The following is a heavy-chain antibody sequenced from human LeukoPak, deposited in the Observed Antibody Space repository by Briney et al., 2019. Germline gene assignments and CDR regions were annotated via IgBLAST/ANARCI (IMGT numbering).Heavy chain of an antibody. CDR2: INHSGST. CDR1: GGSFSGYY. CDR3: ARGRAYDFWSGYNYYYMDV. V-gene: IGHV4-34*01. D-gene: IGHD3-3*01. J-gene: IGHJ6*03. Sequence: SETLSLTCAVYGGSFSGYYWSWIRQPPGKGLEWIGEINHSGSTNYNPSLKSRVTISVDTSKNQFSLKLSSVTAADTAVYYCARGRAYDFWSGYNYYYMDVWGKGTTATVSS.